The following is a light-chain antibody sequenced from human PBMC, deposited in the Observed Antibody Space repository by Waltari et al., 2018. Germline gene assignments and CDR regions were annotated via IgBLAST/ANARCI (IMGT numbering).Light chain of an antibody. CDR1: HSVSRA. CDR2: GAS. V-gene: IGKV3-20*01. J-gene: IGKJ1*01. CDR3: QHYVNLPAT. Sequence: SCRASHSVSRALAWYQQKPGQAPRLLMFGASSSATGIPDRFSGSWSGTDFSLTISRLEPEDFAVYYCQHYVNLPATFGQGTNVEI.